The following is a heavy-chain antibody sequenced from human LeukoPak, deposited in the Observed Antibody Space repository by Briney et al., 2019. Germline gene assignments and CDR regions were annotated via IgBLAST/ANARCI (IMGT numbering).Heavy chain of an antibody. V-gene: IGHV3-48*02. D-gene: IGHD2-21*02. Sequence: GGSLRLSCAASGFTFSSYSMNWVREAPGTGLEWVSYISSGSSSIYYADSVKGRFTISRDNAKNSLCLQMNSLRDEDTAVYYCAGENVVVVTAIRDAFDIWGQGTMVTVSS. CDR1: GFTFSSYS. CDR2: ISSGSSSI. CDR3: AGENVVVVTAIRDAFDI. J-gene: IGHJ3*02.